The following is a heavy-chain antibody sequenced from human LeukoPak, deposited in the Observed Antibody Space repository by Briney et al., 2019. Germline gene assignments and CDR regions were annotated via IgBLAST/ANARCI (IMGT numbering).Heavy chain of an antibody. V-gene: IGHV1-69*04. J-gene: IGHJ6*02. D-gene: IGHD2-2*01. CDR1: GGTFSSYA. Sequence: GASVKVSCKASGGTFSSYAISWVRQAPGQGLEWMGRIIPILGIANYAQKFQGRVTITADKSTSTAYMELSSLRSEDTAVYYCASGGSTSEKMDYYYYYGMDVWGQGTTVTVSS. CDR2: IIPILGIA. CDR3: ASGGSTSEKMDYYYYYGMDV.